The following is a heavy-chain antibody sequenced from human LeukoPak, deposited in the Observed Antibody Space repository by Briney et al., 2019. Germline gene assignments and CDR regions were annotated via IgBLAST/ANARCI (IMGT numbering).Heavy chain of an antibody. CDR2: IIPILGIA. D-gene: IGHD2-2*01. V-gene: IGHV1-69*04. CDR3: ARDRQYQLLKVLYNWFDP. J-gene: IGHJ5*02. CDR1: GGTFTSYT. Sequence: SVKVSCKASGGTFTSYTISWVRQAPGQGLEWMGRIIPILGIANYAQKFQGRVTITADKSTSTAYMELSSLRSEDTAVYYCARDRQYQLLKVLYNWFDPWGQGTLVTVSS.